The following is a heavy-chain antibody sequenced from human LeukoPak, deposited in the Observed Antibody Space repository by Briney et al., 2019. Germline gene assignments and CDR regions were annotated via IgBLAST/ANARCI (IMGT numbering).Heavy chain of an antibody. J-gene: IGHJ4*02. D-gene: IGHD5-24*01. Sequence: GESLKISCKGLGYSFSSYWNAWVRQRPGKGLEWMGIIYPGGSETRYDPSFQGQVTISADSSASTAYLQWSSLRASDTAMYYCARASRDGYNQNFDHWGQGTLVTVSS. CDR3: ARASRDGYNQNFDH. CDR2: IYPGGSET. CDR1: GYSFSSYW. V-gene: IGHV5-51*01.